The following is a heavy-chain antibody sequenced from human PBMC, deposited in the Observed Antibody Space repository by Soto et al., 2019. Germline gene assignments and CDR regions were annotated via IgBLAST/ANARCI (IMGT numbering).Heavy chain of an antibody. V-gene: IGHV3-53*01. CDR2: IYSGGST. CDR3: ARGFNWLDY. CDR1: GFTVSTKY. D-gene: IGHD1-20*01. Sequence: EVQLVESGGGLIQPGGSLRLSCAVSGFTVSTKYMTGVRQAPGKGLDWVSVIYSGGSTYYADSVKGRFTISRDNSKNTLHLQMNHLRAEDTAVYYCARGFNWLDYWGQGTLVTVSS. J-gene: IGHJ4*02.